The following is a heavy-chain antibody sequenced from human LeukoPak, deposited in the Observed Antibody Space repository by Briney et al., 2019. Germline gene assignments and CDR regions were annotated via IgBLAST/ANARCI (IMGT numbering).Heavy chain of an antibody. D-gene: IGHD3-10*01. CDR2: INPRGGSV. CDR1: GYTFTSFY. CDR3: ARDYHGSGSLTTFDY. V-gene: IGHV1-46*01. J-gene: IGHJ4*02. Sequence: GASVKVSCKASGYTFTSFYMHWVRQAPGQGLEWMGIINPRGGSVSSAQNFRDRITLTRDTSTSTVYMELSSLRSEDTAVYYCARDYHGSGSLTTFDYWGQGTLVTVS.